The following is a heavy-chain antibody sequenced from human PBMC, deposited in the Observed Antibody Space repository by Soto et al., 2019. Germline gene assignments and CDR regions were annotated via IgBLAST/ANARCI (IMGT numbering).Heavy chain of an antibody. J-gene: IGHJ3*02. CDR2: IGAGHSPL. Sequence: TGVSLSLSCAASGFTFQTYSMTWVRQAPGKGLEWVSYIGAGHSPLLYAASVKGRFTISRDDAKNSLYLQMDSLRDEDTAIYYCARDKPDGVDSFDIWGQGTMVTVSS. CDR3: ARDKPDGVDSFDI. CDR1: GFTFQTYS. V-gene: IGHV3-48*02.